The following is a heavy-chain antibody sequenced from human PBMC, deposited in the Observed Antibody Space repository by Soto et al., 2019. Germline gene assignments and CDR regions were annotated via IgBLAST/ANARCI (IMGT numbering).Heavy chain of an antibody. Sequence: ASVKVSCKASGYPFTNYYVHWVRQTPGQGLEWLGWINPNSGDTITGQKFQGRISLTRDKSITTAYLELSSLTSDDTAVYYCARGHRGSSWDNWFDPWGQGTLVTVSS. J-gene: IGHJ5*02. CDR2: INPNSGDT. CDR1: GYPFTNYY. D-gene: IGHD6-13*01. V-gene: IGHV1-2*02. CDR3: ARGHRGSSWDNWFDP.